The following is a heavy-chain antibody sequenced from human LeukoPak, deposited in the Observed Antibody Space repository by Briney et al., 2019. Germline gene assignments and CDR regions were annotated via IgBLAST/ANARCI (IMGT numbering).Heavy chain of an antibody. J-gene: IGHJ2*01. CDR3: ARFSGFL. CDR2: IYYSGST. CDR1: GGSFSGYY. V-gene: IGHV4-34*01. D-gene: IGHD3-10*01. Sequence: PSETLSLTCAVYGGSFSGYYWSWIRQPPGKGLEWIGSIYYSGSTYYNPSLKSRVTISVDTSKNQFSLKLSSVTAADTAVYYCARFSGFLWGRGTLVTVSS.